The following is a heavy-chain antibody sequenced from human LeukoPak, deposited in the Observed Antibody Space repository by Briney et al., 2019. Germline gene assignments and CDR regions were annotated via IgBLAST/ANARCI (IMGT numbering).Heavy chain of an antibody. Sequence: ASVKVSSKVSGYTLTELSMHWVRQAPGNGLEWLGGFDPEDGETIYAQKFQGRVTMTEDTSTDTAYMELSSLRSEDTAVYYCATLYTGTTSWFDPWGQGTLVTVSS. CDR3: ATLYTGTTSWFDP. V-gene: IGHV1-24*01. CDR2: FDPEDGET. J-gene: IGHJ5*02. D-gene: IGHD1-1*01. CDR1: GYTLTELS.